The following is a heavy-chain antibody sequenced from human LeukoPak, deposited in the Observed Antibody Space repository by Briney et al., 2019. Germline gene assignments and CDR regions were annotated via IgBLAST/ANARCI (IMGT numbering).Heavy chain of an antibody. D-gene: IGHD6-6*01. CDR2: IYHSGST. Sequence: SETLSLTCTVSGYSISSGYYWGWIRQPPGKGLEWIGSIYHSGSTYYTPSLKSRVTISVDTSKNQFSLKLSSVTAADTAVYYCARGGRPFDYWGQGILVTVSS. CDR1: GYSISSGYY. CDR3: ARGGRPFDY. J-gene: IGHJ4*02. V-gene: IGHV4-38-2*02.